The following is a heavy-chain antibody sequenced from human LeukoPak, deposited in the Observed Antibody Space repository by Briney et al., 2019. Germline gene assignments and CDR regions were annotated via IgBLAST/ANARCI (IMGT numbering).Heavy chain of an antibody. V-gene: IGHV1-2*02. D-gene: IGHD6-6*01. CDR3: ARVVGSSTTNFDY. CDR1: RYTFTGYY. J-gene: IGHJ4*02. Sequence: ASVKVSCKASRYTFTGYYMHWVRQAPGQGLEWMGWINPNSGGTNYAQKFQGRVTMTRDTSISTAYMELSRLRSDDTAVYYCARVVGSSTTNFDYWGQGTLVTASS. CDR2: INPNSGGT.